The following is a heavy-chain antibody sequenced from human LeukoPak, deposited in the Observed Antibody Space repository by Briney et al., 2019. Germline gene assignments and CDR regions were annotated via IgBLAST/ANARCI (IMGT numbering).Heavy chain of an antibody. CDR3: ARRWFGESDAFDI. D-gene: IGHD3-10*01. CDR2: INSDGSST. Sequence: GGSLRLSCAASGFTFSSYWMHWVRQAPGKGLVWVSRINSDGSSTSYADSVKGRFTISRDNAKNTLHLQMNSLRAEDTAVYYCARRWFGESDAFDIWGQGTMVTVSS. CDR1: GFTFSSYW. J-gene: IGHJ3*02. V-gene: IGHV3-74*01.